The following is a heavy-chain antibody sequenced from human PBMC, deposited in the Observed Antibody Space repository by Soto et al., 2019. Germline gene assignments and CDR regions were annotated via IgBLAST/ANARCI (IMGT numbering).Heavy chain of an antibody. CDR1: GYTFTSYG. Sequence: ASVKVSCKAPGYTFTSYGISWVRQAPGQGLEWMGWISAYNGNTNYAQKLQGRVTMTTDTSTSTAYMELRSLRSDDTAVYYCARDLYGDYVMCAFDIWGQGTMVTVSS. D-gene: IGHD4-17*01. CDR2: ISAYNGNT. V-gene: IGHV1-18*01. CDR3: ARDLYGDYVMCAFDI. J-gene: IGHJ3*02.